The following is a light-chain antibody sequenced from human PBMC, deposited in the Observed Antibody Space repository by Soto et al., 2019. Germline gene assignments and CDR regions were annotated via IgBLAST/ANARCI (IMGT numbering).Light chain of an antibody. Sequence: DFQMTHSPSILSAPVGDRVAMTCRASQSISSWLAWYQQKPGKAPNLLIYKASSLESGVPTRFSGSGSGTDFTLTISSLQPEDFATYYCQQYNSYVFGPGTKVD. CDR1: QSISSW. J-gene: IGKJ3*01. CDR3: QQYNSYV. V-gene: IGKV1-5*03. CDR2: KAS.